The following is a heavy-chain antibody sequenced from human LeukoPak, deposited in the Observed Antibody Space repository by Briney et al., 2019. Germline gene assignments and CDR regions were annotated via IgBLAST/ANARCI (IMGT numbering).Heavy chain of an antibody. CDR3: ARYCSGGGCYLGYYYYGMDV. Sequence: GRSLRLSCTASGFTFSSYGMHWVRQAPGKGLEWVAVIWYDGSNKYYADSVKGRFTISRDNSKNTLYLQMNSLRAEDTAVYYCARYCSGGGCYLGYYYYGMDVWGQGTTVTVSS. CDR1: GFTFSSYG. V-gene: IGHV3-33*01. CDR2: IWYDGSNK. D-gene: IGHD2-15*01. J-gene: IGHJ6*02.